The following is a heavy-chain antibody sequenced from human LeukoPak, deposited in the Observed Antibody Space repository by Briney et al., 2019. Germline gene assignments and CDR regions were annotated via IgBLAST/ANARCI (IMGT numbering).Heavy chain of an antibody. D-gene: IGHD6-19*01. CDR1: GGSVSSYY. Sequence: SETLSLTCSVSGGSVSSYYWSWIRQPPGKGLEWIGYMYNSGSANYNPSLKSRVTISVDTSKNQFSLKLSSVTAADTAVYYCAREGSSGPLDYWGQGTLVTVSS. J-gene: IGHJ4*02. CDR3: AREGSSGPLDY. CDR2: MYNSGSA. V-gene: IGHV4-59*02.